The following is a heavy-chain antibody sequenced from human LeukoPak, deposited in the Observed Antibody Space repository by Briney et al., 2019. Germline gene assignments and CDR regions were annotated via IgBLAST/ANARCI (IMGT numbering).Heavy chain of an antibody. CDR2: IYYYGST. D-gene: IGHD2-21*02. CDR3: ARYYCGGDCYSGYFDY. CDR1: GGSITNSSYS. J-gene: IGHJ4*02. Sequence: SETLSLTCTLSGGSITNSSYSWGWIRHPPGQGLEWIGTIYYYGSTYYNPSLKTRITISADTSKKQFSLRLRSVTAADTAVYYCARYYCGGDCYSGYFDYWGQGALVTVSS. V-gene: IGHV4-39*01.